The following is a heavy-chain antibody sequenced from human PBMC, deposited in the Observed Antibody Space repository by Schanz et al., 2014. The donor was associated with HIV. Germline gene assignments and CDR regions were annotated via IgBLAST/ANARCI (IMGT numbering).Heavy chain of an antibody. CDR1: GYTLTDLS. J-gene: IGHJ6*02. V-gene: IGHV1-24*01. CDR3: ASREFGIYYYGLDV. D-gene: IGHD3-10*01. CDR2: FDPEDGEI. Sequence: QVQLVQSGAEVKKPGASVKVSCKVSGYTLTDLSMNWVRQAPGKGLEWMGGFDPEDGEIIYAQKFQGRVTMTEDTSTDTVYMELSSLRSEDTAVYYCASREFGIYYYGLDVWGQGTTVTVSS.